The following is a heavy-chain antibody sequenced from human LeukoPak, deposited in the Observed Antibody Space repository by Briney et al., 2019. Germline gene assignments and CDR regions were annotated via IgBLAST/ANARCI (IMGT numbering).Heavy chain of an antibody. CDR3: AANGYYTIEY. CDR2: IYYSGST. Sequence: SETLSLTCTVSGGSISSYYWSWIRQPPGKGLEWIGYIYYSGSTNYNPSLKSRVTISVDKSKNQFSLNFNSMSAADSAVYYCAANGYYTIEYWGQGTLVTVSS. CDR1: GGSISSYY. J-gene: IGHJ4*02. D-gene: IGHD1-26*01. V-gene: IGHV4-59*12.